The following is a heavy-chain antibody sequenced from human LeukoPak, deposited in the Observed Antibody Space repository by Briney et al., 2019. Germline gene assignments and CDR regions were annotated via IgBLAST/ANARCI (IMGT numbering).Heavy chain of an antibody. CDR1: GFSLSTSGVG. CDR3: AHRLLGSSGYTDAFDI. J-gene: IGHJ3*02. D-gene: IGHD3-22*01. V-gene: IGHV2-5*02. CDR2: IYWDDDK. Sequence: SGPTLVKPTQTLTLTCTFSGFSLSTSGVGVGWIRQPPVKALEWLALIYWDDDKRYSPSLKSRLTITKDTSKNQVVLTMTNMDPVDTATYYCAHRLLGSSGYTDAFDIWGQGTMVTVSS.